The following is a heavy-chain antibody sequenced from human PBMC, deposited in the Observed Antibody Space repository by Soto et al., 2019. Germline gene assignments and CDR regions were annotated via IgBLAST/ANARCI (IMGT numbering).Heavy chain of an antibody. Sequence: PGGSLRLSCAASGFTFSSYWMDWVHQAPGKGLEWVANINQDGSEKHYVDSVKGRFTISRDNAKNSLYLQMSSLTAEDSALYYCSPSLDYWGQGTLVTVSS. CDR2: INQDGSEK. J-gene: IGHJ4*02. CDR1: GFTFSSYW. V-gene: IGHV3-7*01. CDR3: SPSLDY.